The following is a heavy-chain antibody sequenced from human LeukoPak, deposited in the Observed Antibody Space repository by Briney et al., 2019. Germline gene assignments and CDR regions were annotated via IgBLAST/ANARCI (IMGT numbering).Heavy chain of an antibody. CDR3: ARDTDY. Sequence: PGGSLRLSCAASEFSVSSNHMSWVRQAPGKGLEWVSSISSNSIYIYYADSVKGRFTISRDNAKNSLYLQMNSLRAEDTAVYYCARDTDYWGQGTLVTVSS. V-gene: IGHV3-21*01. CDR2: ISSNSIYI. J-gene: IGHJ4*02. CDR1: EFSVSSNH.